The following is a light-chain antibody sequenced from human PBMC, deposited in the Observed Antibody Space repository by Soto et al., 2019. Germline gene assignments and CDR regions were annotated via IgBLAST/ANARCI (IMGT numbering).Light chain of an antibody. Sequence: QSALTQPPSASGSPGQSVTISCTGTSSDVGGYNYVSWYQQHPGKASKLMIYEVSKRPSGVPDRFSGSKSGNTASLTVSGLQAEDEADYYCNSYVGNNNFVFGTGTKV. CDR2: EVS. CDR3: NSYVGNNNFV. CDR1: SSDVGGYNY. V-gene: IGLV2-8*01. J-gene: IGLJ1*01.